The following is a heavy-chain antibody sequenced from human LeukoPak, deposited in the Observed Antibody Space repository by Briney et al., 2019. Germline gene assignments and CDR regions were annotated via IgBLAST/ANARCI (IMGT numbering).Heavy chain of an antibody. CDR1: GGSISSGGYS. CDR3: ARGSLGYCSGGSCYLAYYFDY. D-gene: IGHD2-15*01. CDR2: IYHSGST. J-gene: IGHJ4*02. V-gene: IGHV4-30-2*01. Sequence: SQTLSLTCAVSGGSISSGGYSWSWIRQPPGKGLEWIGYIYHSGSTHYNPSLKSRVTISVDRSKNQFSLKLSSVTAADTAVYYCARGSLGYCSGGSCYLAYYFDYWGQGTLVTVSS.